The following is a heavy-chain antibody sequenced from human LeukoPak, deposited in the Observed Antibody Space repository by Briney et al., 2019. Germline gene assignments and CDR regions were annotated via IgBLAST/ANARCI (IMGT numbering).Heavy chain of an antibody. J-gene: IGHJ6*04. CDR2: IYSGGST. V-gene: IGHV3-53*01. Sequence: GGSLRLSCAASGFTVSSNYMSWVRQAPGKGLEWVSVIYSGGSTYYADSVKGRFTISRDNSKNTLYLQMNSLRAEDTAVYYCARGVVPAPVDVWGKGTTVTVSS. D-gene: IGHD2-2*01. CDR3: ARGVVPAPVDV. CDR1: GFTVSSNY.